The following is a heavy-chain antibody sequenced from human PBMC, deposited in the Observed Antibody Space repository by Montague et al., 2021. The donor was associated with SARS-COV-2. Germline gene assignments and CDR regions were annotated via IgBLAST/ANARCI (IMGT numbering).Heavy chain of an antibody. CDR2: IYWDDDK. Sequence: PALVKPTQTLTLTWTFSGFSLSTSGVGVGWIRQPPGKALEWLALIYWDDDKRYSPSLKSRLTITKGTSKNQVVLTMTNMDPVDTATYYCAHVGMACSGGSCYPKIKDWYFDLWGRGTLVTVSS. D-gene: IGHD2-15*01. CDR3: AHVGMACSGGSCYPKIKDWYFDL. V-gene: IGHV2-5*02. J-gene: IGHJ2*01. CDR1: GFSLSTSGVG.